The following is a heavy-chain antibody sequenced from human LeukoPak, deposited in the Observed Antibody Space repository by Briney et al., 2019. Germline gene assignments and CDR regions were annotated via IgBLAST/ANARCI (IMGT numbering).Heavy chain of an antibody. Sequence: SVKVSCKASGGTFSSYAICWVRQAPGQGLEWMGGIIPIFGTANYAQKFQGRVTITADESTSTAYMELSSLRSEDTAVYYCARATVTIFGVDGYFDYWGQGTLVTVSS. CDR2: IIPIFGTA. D-gene: IGHD3-3*01. CDR3: ARATVTIFGVDGYFDY. V-gene: IGHV1-69*13. J-gene: IGHJ4*02. CDR1: GGTFSSYA.